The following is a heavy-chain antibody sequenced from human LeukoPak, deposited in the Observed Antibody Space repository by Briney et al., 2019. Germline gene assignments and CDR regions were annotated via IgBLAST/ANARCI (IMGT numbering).Heavy chain of an antibody. D-gene: IGHD6-6*01. CDR1: GFTFSSYS. Sequence: GGSLRLSCAASGFTFSSYSMNWVRQAPGKGLEWVSYISSSSSTIYYADSVKGRFTISRDNAKNSLYLQMNSLRAEDTAVYYCASHLRDSSSSSNWFDPWGQGTLVTVSS. CDR3: ASHLRDSSSSSNWFDP. V-gene: IGHV3-48*04. CDR2: ISSSSSTI. J-gene: IGHJ5*02.